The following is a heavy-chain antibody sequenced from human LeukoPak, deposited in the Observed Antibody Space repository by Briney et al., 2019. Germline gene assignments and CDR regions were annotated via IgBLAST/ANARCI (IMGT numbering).Heavy chain of an antibody. CDR1: GFTFSYYW. CDR2: IKQDGNEK. CDR3: VRWDDY. J-gene: IGHJ4*02. Sequence: PGGSLRLSCAASGFTFSYYWMSWVRQAPGEGLEWVANIKQDGNEKYYVDSVKGRFTISRDNAKNSLYLQMNSLRAEDTALYYCVRWDDYWGQGTLVTVSS. V-gene: IGHV3-7*01. D-gene: IGHD1-26*01.